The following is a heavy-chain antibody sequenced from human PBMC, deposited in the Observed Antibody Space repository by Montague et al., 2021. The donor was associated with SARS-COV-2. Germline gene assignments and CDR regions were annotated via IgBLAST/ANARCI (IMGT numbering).Heavy chain of an antibody. Sequence: TLSLTCTVSGGSISTSNYYWSWIRQPPGKRLEWIGNIYTSGRTNYNPSLQSRVTILVDTSKNQFSLRLISVTAADTAVYYCAKYRRIQAALSTYYYASVKRRFTLAVNSGTAAATAVYYCARDESMSADFSNDFDPWGQGTLVTVSS. J-gene: IGHJ5*02. CDR3: AKYRRIQAALSTYYYASVKRRFTLAVNSGTAAATAVYYCARDESMSADFSNDFDP. CDR1: GGSISTSNYY. D-gene: IGHD6-13*01. V-gene: IGHV4-61*09. CDR2: IYTSGRT.